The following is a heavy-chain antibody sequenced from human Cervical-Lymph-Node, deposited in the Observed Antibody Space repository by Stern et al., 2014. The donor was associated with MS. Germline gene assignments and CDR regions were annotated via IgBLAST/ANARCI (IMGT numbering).Heavy chain of an antibody. CDR2: ISANNADP. CDR3: ARDGYFDSSGDY. CDR1: GYTFSNYA. Sequence: VQLVASGPEVKKPGASVKVSCTASGYTFSNYAFSWVRQAPGQGLEWMGWISANNADPRYAQKLQGRVTMTTDTSTSTSYMELRSLTSDDTAVYYCARDGYFDSSGDYWGQGTLVTVSS. V-gene: IGHV1-18*01. J-gene: IGHJ4*02. D-gene: IGHD3-22*01.